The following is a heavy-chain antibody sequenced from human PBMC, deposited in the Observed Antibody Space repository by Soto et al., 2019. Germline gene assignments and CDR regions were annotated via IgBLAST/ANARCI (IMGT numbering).Heavy chain of an antibody. CDR3: ARGKRYTNDY. V-gene: IGHV1-8*01. D-gene: IGHD2-2*02. CDR2: MSPNSGRR. J-gene: IGHJ4*02. Sequence: QVQLVQSGAEVKKPGASVKVSCKASGYTFSNYDINWVRQDTGQGLEWMGWMSPNSGRRGYAQKFQGRVTMTRNTSSSTAYIELRSLRSKNTNVYYCARGKRYTNDYWGQGTLVTVSS. CDR1: GYTFSNYD.